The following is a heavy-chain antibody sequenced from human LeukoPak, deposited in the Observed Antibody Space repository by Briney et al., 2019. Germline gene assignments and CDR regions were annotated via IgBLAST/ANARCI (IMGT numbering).Heavy chain of an antibody. CDR2: IKQDGSEK. Sequence: GGSLRLSCAASGFAFSSYWMSWVRQAPGKGLEWVANIKQDGSEKYYVDSVKGRFTISRDNAKNSLYLQMNSLRAEDTAVYYCASMSGVWYEGGYWGQGTLVTVSS. CDR3: ASMSGVWYEGGY. D-gene: IGHD6-13*01. CDR1: GFAFSSYW. J-gene: IGHJ4*02. V-gene: IGHV3-7*01.